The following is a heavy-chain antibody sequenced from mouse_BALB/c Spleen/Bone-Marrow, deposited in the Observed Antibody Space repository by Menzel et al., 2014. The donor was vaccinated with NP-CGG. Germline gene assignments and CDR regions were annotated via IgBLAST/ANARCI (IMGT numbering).Heavy chain of an antibody. V-gene: IGHV10-1*02. Sequence: EVQRVESGGGLVQPKGSLKLSCAASGFTFNTYAMNWVRQAPGKGLEWVARIRSKSNNYATYYADSVKDRFTISRDDSQSMLYLQMNNLKTEDTAMYYCVRCYYYGSRGFAYWGQGTLVTVSA. D-gene: IGHD1-1*01. CDR1: GFTFNTYA. J-gene: IGHJ3*01. CDR2: IRSKSNNYAT. CDR3: VRCYYYGSRGFAY.